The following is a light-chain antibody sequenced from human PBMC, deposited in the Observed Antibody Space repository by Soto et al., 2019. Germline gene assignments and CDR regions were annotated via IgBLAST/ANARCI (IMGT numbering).Light chain of an antibody. CDR3: TSYTRSNTLV. CDR2: DVS. Sequence: QSALTQPASVSGSPGQSITISGIGTGTDVGGYKYVSWYQQHPVKAPKLIIYDVSERPSGVSNHFSGSKSGNTASLTISGLQAEDEADYYCTSYTRSNTLVFGTGTKVTV. J-gene: IGLJ1*01. CDR1: GTDVGGYKY. V-gene: IGLV2-14*03.